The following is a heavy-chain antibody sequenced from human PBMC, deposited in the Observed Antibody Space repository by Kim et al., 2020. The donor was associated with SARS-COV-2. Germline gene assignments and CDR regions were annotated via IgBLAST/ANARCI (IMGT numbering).Heavy chain of an antibody. CDR2: VGGDGTET. D-gene: IGHD3-10*01. Sequence: GGSLRLSCSVSELIFTGHWMHWVRQAPGKGLVWLSRVGGDGTETYYADSVRGRFTISRDNANNMLYLQMNSLRVEDTARYFCVRAGASTGWHRYFYGLDVWGQGTTVTVSS. CDR1: ELIFTGHW. CDR3: VRAGASTGWHRYFYGLDV. J-gene: IGHJ6*02. V-gene: IGHV3-74*01.